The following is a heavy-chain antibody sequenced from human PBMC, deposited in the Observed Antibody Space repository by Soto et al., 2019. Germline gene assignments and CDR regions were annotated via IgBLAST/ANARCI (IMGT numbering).Heavy chain of an antibody. CDR3: VTEGRNTGARSLGYFNY. V-gene: IGHV3-33*01. Sequence: QVQLVESGGGVVQPGTSLRLSCAASGLNFRGYGFHWVRQAPGKGLDWVAVIWDDGSKKFYADSVKGRFTFSRDDSRNTLFLQINSLRDEDTAIYHCVTEGRNTGARSLGYFNYWGQGTLVTVSS. J-gene: IGHJ4*02. CDR2: IWDDGSKK. D-gene: IGHD5-12*01. CDR1: GLNFRGYG.